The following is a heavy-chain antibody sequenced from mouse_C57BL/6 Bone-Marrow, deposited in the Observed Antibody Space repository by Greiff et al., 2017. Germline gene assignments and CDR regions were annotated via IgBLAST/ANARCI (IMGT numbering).Heavy chain of an antibody. CDR3: ARSRITTVVATDY. D-gene: IGHD1-1*01. CDR2: IYPRSGNT. V-gene: IGHV1-81*01. Sequence: VQLKESGAELARPGASVKLSCKASGYTFTSYGISWVKQRTGQGLEWIGEIYPRSGNTYYNEKFKGKATLTADKSSSTAYMELRSLTSEDSAVYFCARSRITTVVATDYWGQGTTLTVSS. CDR1: GYTFTSYG. J-gene: IGHJ2*01.